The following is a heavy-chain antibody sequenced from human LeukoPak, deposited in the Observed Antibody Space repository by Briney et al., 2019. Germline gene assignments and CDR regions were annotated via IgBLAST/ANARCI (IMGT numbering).Heavy chain of an antibody. Sequence: SETLSLTCAVYGGSFSGYYWSWIRQPPGKGLEWIGEINHSGSTNYNPSLKSRVTISVDTSKNQFSLKLSSVTAADTAVHYCARTHYYGSGSYLDAFDIWGQGTMVTVSS. CDR1: GGSFSGYY. J-gene: IGHJ3*02. V-gene: IGHV4-34*01. CDR3: ARTHYYGSGSYLDAFDI. D-gene: IGHD3-10*01. CDR2: INHSGST.